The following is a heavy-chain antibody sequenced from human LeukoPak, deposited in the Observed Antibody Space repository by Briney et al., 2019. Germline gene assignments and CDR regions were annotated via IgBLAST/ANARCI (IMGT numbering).Heavy chain of an antibody. J-gene: IGHJ4*02. CDR1: GYTFTSYD. CDR3: ARGLSSGWYSARGY. V-gene: IGHV1-8*01. Sequence: ASVKVSCKASGYTFTSYDINWVRQATGQGLEWKGWMNPNSGNTGYAQKFQGRVTMTRNTSISTAYMELSSLRSEDTAVYYCARGLSSGWYSARGYWGQGTLVTVSS. CDR2: MNPNSGNT. D-gene: IGHD6-19*01.